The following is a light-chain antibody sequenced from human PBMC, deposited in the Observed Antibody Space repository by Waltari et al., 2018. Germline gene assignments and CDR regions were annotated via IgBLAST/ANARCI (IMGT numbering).Light chain of an antibody. Sequence: QSVLTQPPSASGTPGQRVTIPCSGSSPNIGTNYVYWYQQLPGTTPKLLIYRNNQRPSRVPDRFSGSKSGTSASLAISGLRSDDEADYYCAAWDDTLRGVVFGGGTKLTVL. CDR3: AAWDDTLRGVV. CDR1: SPNIGTNY. J-gene: IGLJ2*01. V-gene: IGLV1-47*01. CDR2: RNN.